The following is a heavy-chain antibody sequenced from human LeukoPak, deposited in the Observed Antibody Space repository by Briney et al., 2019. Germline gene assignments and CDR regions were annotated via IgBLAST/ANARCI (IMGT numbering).Heavy chain of an antibody. J-gene: IGHJ4*02. CDR2: ISGGGGST. Sequence: GGSLRLSCAASGFTFSSYAMSWVRQAPGRGLEWVSAISGGGGSTYYADSVKGRFTISRDNSKNTLYLQMNSLRAEDTAVYYCAKADCGGDCYGIDYRGQGTLVTVSS. V-gene: IGHV3-23*01. CDR1: GFTFSSYA. CDR3: AKADCGGDCYGIDY. D-gene: IGHD2-21*02.